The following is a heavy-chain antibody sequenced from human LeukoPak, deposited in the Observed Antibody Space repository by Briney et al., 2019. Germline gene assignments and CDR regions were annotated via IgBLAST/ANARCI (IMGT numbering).Heavy chain of an antibody. J-gene: IGHJ6*02. CDR1: GGTFSSYA. Sequence: SVKVSCKASGGTFSSYAISWVRQAPGQGLEWMGRIIPILGIANCAQKFQGRVTITADKSTSTAYMELSSLRSEDTAVYYCARDSMVRGAYGMDVWGQGTTVTVSS. V-gene: IGHV1-69*04. CDR3: ARDSMVRGAYGMDV. CDR2: IIPILGIA. D-gene: IGHD3-10*01.